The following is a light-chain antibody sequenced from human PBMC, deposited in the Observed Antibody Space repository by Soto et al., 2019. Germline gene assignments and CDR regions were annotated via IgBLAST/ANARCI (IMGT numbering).Light chain of an antibody. CDR1: QSVSSD. CDR2: DAS. CDR3: QQRSNWPLSLT. Sequence: EIVLTQSPATLSLSPGERATLSCRASQSVSSDLAWYQQKPGQAPRLLIYDASNRATGIPARFSGSGSGTDFTLTISSLEPEDFAVYYCQQRSNWPLSLTFGGGTKVEI. J-gene: IGKJ4*01. V-gene: IGKV3-11*01.